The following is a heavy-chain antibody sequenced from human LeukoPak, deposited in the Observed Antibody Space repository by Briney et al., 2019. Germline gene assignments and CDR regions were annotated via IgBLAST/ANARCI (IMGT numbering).Heavy chain of an antibody. Sequence: PGGSLRLSCAASGFIFDNCAMTWVRQAPGKGLEWVSIISGSGGNAHYADSVKGRFTIPRDNSKNTVFLQMNSLRADDTAVYYCAKARSSTWDYCFDYWGQGTLVTVSS. J-gene: IGHJ4*02. D-gene: IGHD6-13*01. CDR2: ISGSGGNA. V-gene: IGHV3-23*01. CDR1: GFIFDNCA. CDR3: AKARSSTWDYCFDY.